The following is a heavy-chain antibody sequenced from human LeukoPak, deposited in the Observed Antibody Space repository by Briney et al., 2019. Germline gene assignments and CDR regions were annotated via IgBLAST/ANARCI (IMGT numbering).Heavy chain of an antibody. CDR3: AREIYCSSTSCYTD. Sequence: PGGSLRLSCAASGFIFSDYYMTWIRRSPGKGLEWLSYIDSSGDVIYYADSVKGRFTISRDNAKNSLYLQMNSLRAEDTAVYYCAREIYCSSTSCYTDWGQGTLVTVSS. D-gene: IGHD2-2*02. CDR1: GFIFSDYY. J-gene: IGHJ4*02. CDR2: IDSSGDVI. V-gene: IGHV3-11*04.